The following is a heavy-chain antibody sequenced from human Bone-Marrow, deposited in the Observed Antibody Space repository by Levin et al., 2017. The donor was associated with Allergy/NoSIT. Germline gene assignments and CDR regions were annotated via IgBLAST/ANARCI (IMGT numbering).Heavy chain of an antibody. J-gene: IGHJ5*02. V-gene: IGHV1-69*13. Sequence: ASVKVSCKTSGGTFNNYAFSWVRQAPGQGLEWMGNIIPILGTSNYAQKFQGRVTITADDSTSTTYMELSRLRSDDTAVYYCATDLRGGYCSGGSCYGWFDPWGQGTLVTVSS. CDR1: GGTFNNYA. CDR2: IIPILGTS. D-gene: IGHD2-15*01. CDR3: ATDLRGGYCSGGSCYGWFDP.